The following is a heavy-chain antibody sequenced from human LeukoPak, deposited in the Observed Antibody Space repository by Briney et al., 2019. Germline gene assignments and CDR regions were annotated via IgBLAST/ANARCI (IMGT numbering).Heavy chain of an antibody. CDR3: ARLNSGDDY. CDR2: IYGSTSA. V-gene: IGHV3-66*04. D-gene: IGHD4-17*01. CDR1: GFTVSSNY. J-gene: IGHJ4*02. Sequence: GGSLRLSCAASGFTVSSNYINWVRQAQGKGLEWVSLIYGSTSADYAGSVKGRFTISRDTSMNTVYLQMNSLRAEDTAVYYCARLNSGDDYWGQGTLVTVSS.